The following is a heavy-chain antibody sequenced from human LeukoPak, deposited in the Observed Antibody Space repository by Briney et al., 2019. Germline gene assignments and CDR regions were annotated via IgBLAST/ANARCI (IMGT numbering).Heavy chain of an antibody. D-gene: IGHD1-1*01. CDR2: ITGSSSYI. CDR1: GFSFRSYS. J-gene: IGHJ4*02. V-gene: IGHV3-21*01. CDR3: ARDRLEGGETFDS. Sequence: GVSLRLSCAASGFSFRSYSMDWVRQAPGKGLEWVSSITGSSSYISYADSVKGRFTISRDNAENSLFLQMNSLRPEDTAVYFCARDRLEGGETFDSWGQGTLVTVSS.